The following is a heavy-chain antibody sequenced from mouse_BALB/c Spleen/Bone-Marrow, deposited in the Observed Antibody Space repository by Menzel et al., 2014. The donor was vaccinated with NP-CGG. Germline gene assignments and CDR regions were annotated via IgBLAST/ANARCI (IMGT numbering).Heavy chain of an antibody. CDR1: GYTFTSYY. V-gene: IGHV1S81*02. Sequence: QVQLKESGAELVKPGASVKLSCKASGYTFTSYYVYWVKQRPGQGLEWIGEINPSNGGTNFNEKFKSKATLTVDKSSSTAYMQLSSLIFEDSAVYYCTRSNGNWFAYWGQGTLVTVSA. CDR3: TRSNGNWFAY. D-gene: IGHD2-1*01. J-gene: IGHJ3*01. CDR2: INPSNGGT.